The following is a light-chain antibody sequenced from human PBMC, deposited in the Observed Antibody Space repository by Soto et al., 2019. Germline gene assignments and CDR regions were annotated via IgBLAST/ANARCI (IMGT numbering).Light chain of an antibody. CDR1: QSVSSSY. Sequence: EVVLTQSPGTLSLSPGERATLSCRASQSVSSSYLAWYQQKPGQAPSLLIYGASSRATGIPDRFSGSGSGTDCTLTISRLETEDFGVYYCQQYGTSPRTFGQGTKVEIK. CDR3: QQYGTSPRT. J-gene: IGKJ1*01. V-gene: IGKV3-20*01. CDR2: GAS.